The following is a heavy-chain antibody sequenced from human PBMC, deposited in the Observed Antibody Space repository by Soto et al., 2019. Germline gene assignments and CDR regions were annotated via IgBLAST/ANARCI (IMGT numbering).Heavy chain of an antibody. V-gene: IGHV3-33*01. D-gene: IGHD6-6*01. CDR2: IWYDGSNK. Sequence: GGSLRLSCAASGFTFSSYGMHWVRQAPGKGLEWVAVIWYDGSNKYYADSVKGRFTISRDNSKNTLYLQMNSLRAEDTAVYYCARDSRSYSSSSEVGYWGQGTLVTVS. CDR1: GFTFSSYG. CDR3: ARDSRSYSSSSEVGY. J-gene: IGHJ4*02.